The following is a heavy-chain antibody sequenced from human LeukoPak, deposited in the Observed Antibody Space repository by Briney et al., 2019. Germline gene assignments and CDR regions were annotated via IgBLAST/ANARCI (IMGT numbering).Heavy chain of an antibody. CDR1: GFTFSSYA. CDR2: ISGSGFST. D-gene: IGHD3-22*01. J-gene: IGHJ2*01. Sequence: RSGGSLRLSCAASGFTFSSYAMSWVRQAPGQGLEWLSAISGSGFSTHYADSVKGRFTIFRDNSKTTLFLQMNSLRAEDTALYYCAKDIEVAITGHYFDLWGRGTLVAVSS. V-gene: IGHV3-23*01. CDR3: AKDIEVAITGHYFDL.